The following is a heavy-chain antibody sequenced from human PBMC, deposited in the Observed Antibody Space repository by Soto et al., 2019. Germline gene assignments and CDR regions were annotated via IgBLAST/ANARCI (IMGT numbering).Heavy chain of an antibody. CDR1: GYTFTSYD. Sequence: QVQLVQSGAEVKKPGASVKFSCKASGYTFTSYDINWVRQATGQGLESMGWMNPNSGNTAYAQKFQGRVTMTRNTSISTAYMELSSLRSEDTAVYYCARGNEYGGNFDYWGQGTLVTVSS. J-gene: IGHJ4*02. D-gene: IGHD2-15*01. CDR3: ARGNEYGGNFDY. V-gene: IGHV1-8*01. CDR2: MNPNSGNT.